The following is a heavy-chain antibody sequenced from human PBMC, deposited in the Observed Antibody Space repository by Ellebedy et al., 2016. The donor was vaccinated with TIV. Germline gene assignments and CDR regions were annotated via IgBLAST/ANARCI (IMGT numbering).Heavy chain of an antibody. CDR3: ARRVAMVGVGAESWLDP. CDR2: IHYSRGT. Sequence: MPSETLSLTCTVSGGSISSYYWNWIRQPPGKGLEWLGHIHYSRGTIYNPSLNGRVAISIDTSKNQFSLRLTSVSAADTAIYYCARRVAMVGVGAESWLDPWGQGVLVTVSS. D-gene: IGHD3-22*01. V-gene: IGHV4-59*01. J-gene: IGHJ5*02. CDR1: GGSISSYY.